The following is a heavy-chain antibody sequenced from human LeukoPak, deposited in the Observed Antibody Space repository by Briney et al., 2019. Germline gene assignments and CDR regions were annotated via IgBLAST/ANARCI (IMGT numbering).Heavy chain of an antibody. CDR3: VGGRGSYGDF. CDR2: INEDGRSI. Sequence: GGSLRLSCAVSGCAFSSYWMHWVRQVPGKGLVWVSRINEDGRSISYADSVKGRFTISRDNAKNTLYLQMTSLRVDDTAVYYCVGGRGSYGDFWGQGTLVTVSS. CDR1: GCAFSSYW. D-gene: IGHD1-26*01. V-gene: IGHV3-74*01. J-gene: IGHJ4*02.